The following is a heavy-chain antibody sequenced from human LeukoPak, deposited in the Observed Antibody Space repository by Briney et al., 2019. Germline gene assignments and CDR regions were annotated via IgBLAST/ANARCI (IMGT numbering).Heavy chain of an antibody. CDR3: ARNFDMKGFDP. V-gene: IGHV1-2*02. Sequence: ASVKVSCKTSGYTFTGYYMHWVRQAPGQGLEWMGWINPNTGGTNYAQKFQGRVTMTSDTSISTAYMELSSLRSDDTAVYYCARNFDMKGFDPWGQGTLVTVSS. D-gene: IGHD3-9*01. CDR2: INPNTGGT. J-gene: IGHJ5*02. CDR1: GYTFTGYY.